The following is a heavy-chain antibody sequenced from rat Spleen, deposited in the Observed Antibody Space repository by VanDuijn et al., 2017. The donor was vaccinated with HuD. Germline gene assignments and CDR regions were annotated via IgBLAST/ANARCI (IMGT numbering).Heavy chain of an antibody. V-gene: IGHV3-3*01. J-gene: IGHJ4*01. Sequence: EVQLQESGPGLVKPSQSLSLTCSVTAYSITSSYGWSWIRKFPGNKLEWMGYINSAGSTNYNPSLKSRISITRDTSRNQFFLQVNSVTTEDTATYYCAKTTVAYYYVMDAWGQGASVTVSS. CDR2: INSAGST. CDR1: AYSITSSYG. D-gene: IGHD1-3*01. CDR3: AKTTVAYYYVMDA.